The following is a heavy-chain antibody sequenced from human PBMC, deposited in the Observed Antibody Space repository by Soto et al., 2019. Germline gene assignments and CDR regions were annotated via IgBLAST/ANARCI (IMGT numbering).Heavy chain of an antibody. V-gene: IGHV3-30-3*01. CDR3: ASYYYDTSGYKGQLDY. CDR2: ISDDGSNK. Sequence: GESLKISCAASGFTFSNYAMQWVRQAPGKGLEWVTTISDDGSNKYYADSVKGRFTISRDNSKDTLYLQMKNLRADDTAVYYCASYYYDTSGYKGQLDYWGQGTLVTVSS. CDR1: GFTFSNYA. J-gene: IGHJ4*02. D-gene: IGHD3-22*01.